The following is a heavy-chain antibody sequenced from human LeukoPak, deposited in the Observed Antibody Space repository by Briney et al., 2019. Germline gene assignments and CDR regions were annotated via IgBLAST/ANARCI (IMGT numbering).Heavy chain of an antibody. CDR2: INPSGGST. Sequence: ASVKVSCKASGYTFTSYYMHWVRQAPGQGLEWMGIINPSGGSTSYAQKFQGRVTMTRDTSTSTVYMELSSLRSEDTAVYYCARAPEDIVAENWFDPWGQGTLVTVSS. V-gene: IGHV1-46*01. CDR3: ARAPEDIVAENWFDP. D-gene: IGHD2-15*01. CDR1: GYTFTSYY. J-gene: IGHJ5*02.